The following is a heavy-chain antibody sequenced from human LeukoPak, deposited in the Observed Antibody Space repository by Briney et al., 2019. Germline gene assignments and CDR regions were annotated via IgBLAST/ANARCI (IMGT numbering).Heavy chain of an antibody. Sequence: SETLSLTCTVSGGSISSYYWSWIRQPPGKGLEWIGYIYYSGSTNYNPSLKSRVTISVDTSKNQFSLKLSSVTAADTAVYYCARDAGYSSGWNSDYGMDVWGQGTTVTVSS. CDR3: ARDAGYSSGWNSDYGMDV. CDR2: IYYSGST. V-gene: IGHV4-59*01. CDR1: GGSISSYY. J-gene: IGHJ6*02. D-gene: IGHD6-19*01.